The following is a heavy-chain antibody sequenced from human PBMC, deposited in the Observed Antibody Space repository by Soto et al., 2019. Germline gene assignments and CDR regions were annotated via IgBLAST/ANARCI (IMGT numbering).Heavy chain of an antibody. CDR2: IYYSGST. J-gene: IGHJ6*02. CDR3: ARGGADFSSTSCYFSYYYYGMAA. V-gene: IGHV4-31*03. Sequence: QVQLQESGPGLVKPSQTLSLTCTVSGVYISSGGYYCTLIRQHPGNGLEWIGYIYYSGSTYYHTSLKSRVTISVDTSKKQSSLKMSSVPAADTAVDYCARGGADFSSTSCYFSYYYYGMAAWGQGTTVPVS. CDR1: GVYISSGGYY. D-gene: IGHD2-2*01.